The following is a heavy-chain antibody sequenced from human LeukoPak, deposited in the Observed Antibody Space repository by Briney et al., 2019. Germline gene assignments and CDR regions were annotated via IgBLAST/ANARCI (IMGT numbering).Heavy chain of an antibody. CDR2: ISGNGGGT. D-gene: IGHD6-13*01. J-gene: IGHJ6*02. V-gene: IGHV3-74*01. CDR3: ARDEDIANGMDV. CDR1: GFTFSSYW. Sequence: GGSLRLSCAASGFTFSSYWMHWVRQAPGKGLVWVSGISGNGGGTHYADSVKGRFTFSRDNAKNSLYLQMNSLRAEDTAVYYCARDEDIANGMDVWGQGTTVTVSS.